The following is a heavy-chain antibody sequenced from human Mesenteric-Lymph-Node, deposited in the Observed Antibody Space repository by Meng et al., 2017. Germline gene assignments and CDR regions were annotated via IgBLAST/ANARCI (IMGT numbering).Heavy chain of an antibody. V-gene: IGHV3-7*01. Sequence: GESLKISCAASGFTFSSYWMSWVRQAPGKGLEWVANIKQDGSEKYYVDSVKGRFTISRDNAKNSLYPQMNSLRAEDTAVYYCARVFLTTVKTYFDYWGQGTLVTVSS. J-gene: IGHJ4*02. CDR2: IKQDGSEK. D-gene: IGHD4-17*01. CDR3: ARVFLTTVKTYFDY. CDR1: GFTFSSYW.